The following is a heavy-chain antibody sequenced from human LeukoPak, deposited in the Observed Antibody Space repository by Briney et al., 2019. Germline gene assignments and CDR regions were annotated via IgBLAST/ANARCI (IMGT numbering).Heavy chain of an antibody. D-gene: IGHD6-13*01. CDR3: ARGIAAAGTVWFDP. Sequence: ASVKVSCKASGYTFTGYYMHWVRQAPGQGLEWMGWINPDSGGTNYAQKFQGRVTMTRDTSISTAYMELSRLRSDDTAVYYCARGIAAAGTVWFDPWGQGTLVTVSS. V-gene: IGHV1-2*02. CDR2: INPDSGGT. J-gene: IGHJ5*02. CDR1: GYTFTGYY.